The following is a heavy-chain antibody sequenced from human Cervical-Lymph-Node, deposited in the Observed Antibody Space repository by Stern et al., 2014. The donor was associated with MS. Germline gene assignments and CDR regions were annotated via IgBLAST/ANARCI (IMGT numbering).Heavy chain of an antibody. J-gene: IGHJ4*02. V-gene: IGHV3-9*01. CDR1: GFTVNDYS. D-gene: IGHD4-17*01. CDR2: ISWDGGST. CDR3: TKTTVTTRPFEY. Sequence: VQSGGGLVQPGRSLRLSCAASGFTVNDYSMPWVRQAPGKGLEWVSGISWDGGSTEYAASVKGRFAISRDNARNSLFLHMNSLRPEDTAFYYCTKTTVTTRPFEYWGQGILVTVSS.